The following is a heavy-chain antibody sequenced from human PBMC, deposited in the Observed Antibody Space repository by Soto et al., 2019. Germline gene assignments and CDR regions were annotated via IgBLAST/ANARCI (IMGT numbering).Heavy chain of an antibody. V-gene: IGHV3-23*01. Sequence: GGSLRLSCAASGLTFANHAMIWVRQASGKGLEWVSTINNFGVNKHYADSVEGRFSISRDNSKNTVDLQMNSLRPDDTAIYYCVTWLTVHYDYWGQGTRVTVSS. CDR1: GLTFANHA. D-gene: IGHD2-21*02. J-gene: IGHJ4*02. CDR3: VTWLTVHYDY. CDR2: INNFGVNK.